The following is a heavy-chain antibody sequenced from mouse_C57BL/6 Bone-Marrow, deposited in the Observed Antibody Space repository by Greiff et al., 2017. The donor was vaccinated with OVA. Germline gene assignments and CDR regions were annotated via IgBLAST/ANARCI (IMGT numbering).Heavy chain of an antibody. V-gene: IGHV2-2*01. D-gene: IGHD2-4*01. CDR1: GFSLTSYG. CDR3: ARGGLRRSWFAY. J-gene: IGHJ3*01. Sequence: QVQLKESGPGLVQPSQSLSITCTVSGFSLTSYGVHWVRPSPGKGLEWLGVIWSGGSTDYNAAFISRLSISKDNSKSQVFFRMNSLQADDTAIYYCARGGLRRSWFAYWGQGTLVTVSA. CDR2: IWSGGST.